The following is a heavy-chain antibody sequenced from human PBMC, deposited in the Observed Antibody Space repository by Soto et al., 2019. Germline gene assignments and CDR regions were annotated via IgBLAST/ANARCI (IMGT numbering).Heavy chain of an antibody. V-gene: IGHV4-59*01. CDR3: ARARTSSAVGFDY. CDR2: IYYTGNT. Sequence: PSETLSLTCTVSGGSISSYYWSWIRQPPGKGLEWIGYIYYTGNTNYNPSLKSRVTISVDTSKNQFSLKLTSLTAADTAVYYCARARTSSAVGFDYWGQGTLVTVSS. CDR1: GGSISSYY. D-gene: IGHD6-19*01. J-gene: IGHJ4*02.